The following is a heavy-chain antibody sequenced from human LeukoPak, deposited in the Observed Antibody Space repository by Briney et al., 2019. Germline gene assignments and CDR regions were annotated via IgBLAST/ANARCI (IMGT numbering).Heavy chain of an antibody. V-gene: IGHV1-8*01. J-gene: IGHJ4*02. CDR3: ARAVRHQLLPDY. CDR1: GYIFSNYD. D-gene: IGHD2-2*01. CDR2: MNPNSGNT. Sequence: ASVNVSYKASGYIFSNYDISWVRQATGQGFEWMGWMNPNSGNTGYALEFQGRVTFTTDTSITTAYMEMSRVRSDDTAVYYCARAVRHQLLPDYWGQGTLVTVSS.